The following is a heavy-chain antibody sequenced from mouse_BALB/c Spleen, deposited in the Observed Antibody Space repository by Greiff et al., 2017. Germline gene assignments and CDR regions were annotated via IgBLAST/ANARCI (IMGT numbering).Heavy chain of an antibody. J-gene: IGHJ2*01. Sequence: EVQLVESGPGLVKPSQSLSLTCSVTGYSITSGYYWNWIRQFPGNKLEWMGYISYDGSNNYNPSLKNRISITRDTSKNQFFLKLNSVTTEDTATYYCAREYDGYFDYWGQGTTLTVSS. CDR3: AREYDGYFDY. V-gene: IGHV3-6*02. D-gene: IGHD2-3*01. CDR1: GYSITSGYY. CDR2: ISYDGSN.